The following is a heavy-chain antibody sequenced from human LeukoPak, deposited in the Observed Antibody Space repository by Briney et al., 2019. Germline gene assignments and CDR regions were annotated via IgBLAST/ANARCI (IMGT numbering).Heavy chain of an antibody. D-gene: IGHD3-10*01. J-gene: IGHJ6*02. CDR2: IYYSGST. CDR1: GGSISSYY. Sequence: PSETLSLTCTVSGGSISSYYWSWIRQPPGKGLEWIGYIYYSGSTNYNPSLKGRVTISVDTSKNQFSLKLSSVTAADTAVYYCARGGTYGSGSYYYYYGMDVWGQGTTVTVSS. CDR3: ARGGTYGSGSYYYYYGMDV. V-gene: IGHV4-59*01.